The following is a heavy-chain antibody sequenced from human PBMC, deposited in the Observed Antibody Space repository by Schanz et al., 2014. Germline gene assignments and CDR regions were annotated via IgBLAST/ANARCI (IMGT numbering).Heavy chain of an antibody. D-gene: IGHD2-8*02. Sequence: DVQLLESGGGLEQPGGSLRLSCAASGFTFTNYAMSWVRQAPGKGPEWVPLISDSGDTAYYADSVKGRFTISRDNFKGALYLQMSSLRAEGTAVYYCANSLESCPGGECSRHYFDYWGQGTLVTVSS. J-gene: IGHJ4*02. CDR3: ANSLESCPGGECSRHYFDY. CDR1: GFTFTNYA. V-gene: IGHV3-23*01. CDR2: ISDSGDTA.